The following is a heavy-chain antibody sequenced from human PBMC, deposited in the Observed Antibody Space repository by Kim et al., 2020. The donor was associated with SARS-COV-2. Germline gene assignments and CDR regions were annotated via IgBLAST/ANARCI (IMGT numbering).Heavy chain of an antibody. J-gene: IGHJ5*02. CDR1: GGTFSSYA. D-gene: IGHD6-13*01. CDR2: IIPIFGTA. V-gene: IGHV1-69*13. Sequence: SVKVSCKASGGTFSSYAISWVRQAPGQGLEWMGGIIPIFGTANYAQKFQGRVTITADESTSTAYMELSSLRSEDTAVYYCAAFGYSSSWTHPGGWFDPWGQGTLVTVSS. CDR3: AAFGYSSSWTHPGGWFDP.